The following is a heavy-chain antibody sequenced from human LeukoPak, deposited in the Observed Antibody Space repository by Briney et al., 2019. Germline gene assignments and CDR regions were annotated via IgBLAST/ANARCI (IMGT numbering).Heavy chain of an antibody. D-gene: IGHD3-3*01. V-gene: IGHV4-59*08. Sequence: SETLSLTCTVSGGSISDYYWSWIRQPPGKGLEWIGYIYYSGSTNYKPSLKRRLSISVDTSKNQFSLKLSSVTAADTAIYYCARHAYDFYYFDCWGQGTLVTVSS. CDR3: ARHAYDFYYFDC. CDR1: GGSISDYY. CDR2: IYYSGST. J-gene: IGHJ4*02.